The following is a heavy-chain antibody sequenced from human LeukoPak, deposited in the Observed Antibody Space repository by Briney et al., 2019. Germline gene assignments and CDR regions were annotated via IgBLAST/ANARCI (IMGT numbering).Heavy chain of an antibody. V-gene: IGHV4-39*02. J-gene: IGHJ4*02. CDR1: GDSISRSTYY. Sequence: SETLSLTCTVSGDSISRSTYYWAWIRQPPGKGLEWIGSVYYGRSPYFNPSLESRATIPVDTSKNHFSLKMSSVTAADTAVYYCARSSGTGTFSYWGQGTLVTVPS. D-gene: IGHD6-25*01. CDR3: ARSSGTGTFSY. CDR2: VYYGRSP.